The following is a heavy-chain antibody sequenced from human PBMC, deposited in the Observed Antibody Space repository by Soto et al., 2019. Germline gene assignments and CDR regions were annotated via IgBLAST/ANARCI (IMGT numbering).Heavy chain of an antibody. CDR2: ITYDGSSK. J-gene: IGHJ6*02. CDR1: GLSFGDDA. Sequence: QVHLVESGGGLVQPGRSLRLSCEASGLSFGDDAMHWVGQAPAKGLEGVGVITYDGSSKYYADSVRGRFTISRDNSKSTLYLQMDSLITKDTAVYYCARDVGTQMDFWSTSGMDVWGQGTTVTVSS. V-gene: IGHV3-30-3*01. D-gene: IGHD3-3*01. CDR3: ARDVGTQMDFWSTSGMDV.